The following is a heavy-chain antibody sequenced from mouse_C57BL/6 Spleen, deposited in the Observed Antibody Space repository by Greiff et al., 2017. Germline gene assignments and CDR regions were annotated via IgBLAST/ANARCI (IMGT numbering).Heavy chain of an antibody. V-gene: IGHV1-26*01. J-gene: IGHJ2*01. CDR3: ARWGYYGSSYDY. Sequence: VQLQQSGPELVKPGASVKISCKASGYTFTDYYMNWVKQSHGKSLEWIGDINPNNGGTSYNQKFKGKATLTVDKSSSTAYMELRSLTSEDSAVYYCARWGYYGSSYDYWGQGTTLTVSS. CDR2: INPNNGGT. D-gene: IGHD1-1*01. CDR1: GYTFTDYY.